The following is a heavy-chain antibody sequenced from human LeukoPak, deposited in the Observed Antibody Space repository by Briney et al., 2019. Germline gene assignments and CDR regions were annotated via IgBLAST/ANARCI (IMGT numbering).Heavy chain of an antibody. Sequence: SETLSLTCVVSGGSITSYYWSWIRQPAGKGLEWIGRIFSSGITDYNPSLKSRVTMSLDTSKNQISLELTSVTAADTAVYYCSRGLVYSSGYDHGSDVWGQGTTVTVSS. CDR2: IFSSGIT. V-gene: IGHV4-4*07. J-gene: IGHJ6*02. CDR1: GGSITSYY. D-gene: IGHD5-12*01. CDR3: SRGLVYSSGYDHGSDV.